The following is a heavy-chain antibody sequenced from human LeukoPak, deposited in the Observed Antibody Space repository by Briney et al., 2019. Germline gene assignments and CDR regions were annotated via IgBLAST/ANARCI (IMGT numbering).Heavy chain of an antibody. Sequence: GGSLRLSCAASGFTFSSYEMNWVRQAPGKGLEWVSYISSTSGSTIYYADSVKGRFTISRDNAENSVYLQMNSLRAEDTAVYYCARIYCSSTSCLLDYWGQGTRVSVS. CDR3: ARIYCSSTSCLLDY. J-gene: IGHJ4*02. D-gene: IGHD2-2*01. V-gene: IGHV3-48*03. CDR1: GFTFSSYE. CDR2: ISSTSGSTI.